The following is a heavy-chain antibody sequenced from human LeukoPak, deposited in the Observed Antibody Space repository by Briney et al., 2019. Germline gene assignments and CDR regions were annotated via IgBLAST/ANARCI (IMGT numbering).Heavy chain of an antibody. V-gene: IGHV1-69*13. CDR1: GGTFSSYT. CDR2: IIPIFGTA. Sequence: ASVKVSCTASGGTFSSYTISWVRQAPGQGLEWMGGIIPIFGTADYAQKFQGRVTITADESTSTAYMELSSLRFKDTAVYYCARDPGYWGQGSLVTVSS. J-gene: IGHJ4*02. CDR3: ARDPGY.